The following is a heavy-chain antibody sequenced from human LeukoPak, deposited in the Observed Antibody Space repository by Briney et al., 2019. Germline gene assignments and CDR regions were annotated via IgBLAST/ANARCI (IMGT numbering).Heavy chain of an antibody. CDR2: INPNSGNT. CDR1: GYTFTGYY. Sequence: ASVKVSCKASGYTFTGYYMHWVRQAPGQGLEWMGWINPNSGNTGYAQKFQGRVTMTRNTSISTAYMELSSLRSEDTAMYYCARGPVHCSRTSCSTQGRDHTLYPWGQGTLVTVSS. J-gene: IGHJ5*02. V-gene: IGHV1-8*02. D-gene: IGHD2-2*02. CDR3: ARGPVHCSRTSCSTQGRDHTLYP.